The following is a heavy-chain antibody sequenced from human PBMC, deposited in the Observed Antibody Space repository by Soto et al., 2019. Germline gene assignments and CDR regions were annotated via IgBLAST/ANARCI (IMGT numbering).Heavy chain of an antibody. J-gene: IGHJ5*02. D-gene: IGHD3-10*01. CDR1: GGSISSGGYY. Sequence: SETLSLTCTVSGGSISSGGYYWTWIRQHPGKGLEWIGYNYYSGITNYNPSLKSRVTISVDTSKNQFSLKLSSVTAADTAVYYCARAGLLWFGELFKHNWFDPWGQGTLVTSPQ. CDR2: NYYSGIT. V-gene: IGHV4-61*08. CDR3: ARAGLLWFGELFKHNWFDP.